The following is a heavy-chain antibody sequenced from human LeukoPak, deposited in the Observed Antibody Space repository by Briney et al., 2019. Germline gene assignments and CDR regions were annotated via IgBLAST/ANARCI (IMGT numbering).Heavy chain of an antibody. Sequence: GGSLRLSCAASGFRFDDHGMSWVRQAPGKGLEWVSGINWNGGSTGYGDSVKGRFTISRDNAKNSLYLQMNSPRAEDTALYYCAGGDRNGWYFDYWGQGILVTVSS. CDR1: GFRFDDHG. J-gene: IGHJ4*02. D-gene: IGHD6-19*01. CDR2: INWNGGST. CDR3: AGGDRNGWYFDY. V-gene: IGHV3-20*04.